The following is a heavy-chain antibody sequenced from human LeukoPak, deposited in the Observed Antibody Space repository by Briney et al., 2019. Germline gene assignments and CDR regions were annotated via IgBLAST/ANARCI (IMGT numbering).Heavy chain of an antibody. Sequence: GGSLRLSCAASGFTLSSYAMSSVRQAPGKWLEWVSAISGSGGSTYYADSVKGRFTISRDNSKNTLYLQMNSLRAQDTAVYYCAKAPMVRGAVFDYWGQGTLVTVSS. J-gene: IGHJ4*02. CDR3: AKAPMVRGAVFDY. CDR1: GFTLSSYA. CDR2: ISGSGGST. D-gene: IGHD3-10*01. V-gene: IGHV3-23*01.